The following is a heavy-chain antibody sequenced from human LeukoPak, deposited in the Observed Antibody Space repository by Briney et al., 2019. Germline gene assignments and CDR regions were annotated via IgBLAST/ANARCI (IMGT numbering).Heavy chain of an antibody. CDR2: ISGSGGST. V-gene: IGHV3-23*01. J-gene: IGHJ4*02. Sequence: GGSLRLSCAASGFTFRSYAMSWVRQAPGKGLEWVSAISGSGGSTYYADSVKGRFTISRDNSKNTLYLQMNSPRAEDTAVYYCASHHYYDSSGLDDYFDYWGQGTLVTVSS. CDR1: GFTFRSYA. D-gene: IGHD3-22*01. CDR3: ASHHYYDSSGLDDYFDY.